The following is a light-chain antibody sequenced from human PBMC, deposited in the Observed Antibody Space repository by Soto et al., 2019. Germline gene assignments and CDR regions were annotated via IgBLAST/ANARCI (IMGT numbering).Light chain of an antibody. CDR1: HSVSSD. CDR2: GAS. V-gene: IGKV3-15*01. Sequence: LYVKRVDLAGRRSSKKHSVSSDLAWYQQKPGQAPRLLIYGASTRAIGIPARFSGRGSGTDFAHAISIRQTDDCSVYFWHRQCWARSMFDKGTKVDIK. CDR3: HRQCWARSM. J-gene: IGKJ1*01.